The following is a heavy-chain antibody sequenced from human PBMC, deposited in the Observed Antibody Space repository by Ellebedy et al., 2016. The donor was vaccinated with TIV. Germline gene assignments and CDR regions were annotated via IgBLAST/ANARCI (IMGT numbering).Heavy chain of an antibody. D-gene: IGHD2-2*01. J-gene: IGHJ5*02. CDR1: GGSISSSSYY. V-gene: IGHV4-39*07. CDR2: IYYSGNT. CDR3: ARGSYQLLQNWFDP. Sequence: MPSETLSLTCTVSGGSISSSSYYWGWIRQPPGKGLEWIGSIYYSGNTYYISSLKSRVTISVDTSKNQFSLKLSSVTAADTAVYYCARGSYQLLQNWFDPWGQGTLVTVSS.